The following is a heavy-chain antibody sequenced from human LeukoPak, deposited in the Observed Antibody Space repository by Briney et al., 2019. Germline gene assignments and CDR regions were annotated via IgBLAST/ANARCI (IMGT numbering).Heavy chain of an antibody. CDR3: AAILYRADWFDP. V-gene: IGHV4-4*09. D-gene: IGHD2-2*02. CDR2: IFISGST. Sequence: SETLSLTCTVSGDSIGNYYWNWIRQPPGKGLEWVGNIFISGSTNYNPALKSRVTMSLDTSKNLFSLSLRSVTAADTAVYYCAAILYRADWFDPWGQGSLVTVSS. J-gene: IGHJ5*02. CDR1: GDSIGNYY.